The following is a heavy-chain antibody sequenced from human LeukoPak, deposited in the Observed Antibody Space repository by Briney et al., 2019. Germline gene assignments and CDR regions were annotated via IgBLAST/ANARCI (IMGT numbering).Heavy chain of an antibody. V-gene: IGHV3-7*01. CDR2: INQDDSQI. CDR1: GFTFNKYW. CDR3: ARGYYYSGTYYLSFFDY. J-gene: IGHJ4*02. D-gene: IGHD3-10*01. Sequence: GGSLRLSCAASGFTFNKYWLTGVPQAPGKRLEWVANINQDDSQIYYLESGEGRFTVTRDNAKNSLHLQMNSLRAEDTAIYYCARGYYYSGTYYLSFFDYWGQGTLVTVSS.